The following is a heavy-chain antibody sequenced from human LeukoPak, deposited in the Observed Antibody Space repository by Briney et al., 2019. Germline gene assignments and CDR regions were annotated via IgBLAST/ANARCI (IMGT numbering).Heavy chain of an antibody. Sequence: SETLSLTCTLFGGSISTYYWSWIRQPPGKGLEWIGYIYHSGSTNYNPSLKSRVTISVDTSKNQFSLKLSSVTAADTAVYYCARGGGYASPIGYWGQGALVTVSS. CDR2: IYHSGST. J-gene: IGHJ4*02. CDR3: ARGGGYASPIGY. V-gene: IGHV4-59*01. CDR1: GGSISTYY. D-gene: IGHD5-12*01.